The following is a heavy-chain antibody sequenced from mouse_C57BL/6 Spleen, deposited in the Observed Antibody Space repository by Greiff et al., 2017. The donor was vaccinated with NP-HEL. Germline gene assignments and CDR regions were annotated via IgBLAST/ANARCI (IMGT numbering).Heavy chain of an antibody. CDR1: GYTFTSYW. D-gene: IGHD2-3*01. CDR3: ARNDGYYEGFDY. CDR2: IYPSDSET. Sequence: VQLQQPGAELVRPGSSVKLSCKASGYTFTSYWMDWVKQRPGQGLEWIGNIYPSDSETHYNQKFKDKATLTVDKSSSTAYMQLSSLTSEDSAVYYCARNDGYYEGFDYWGQGTTLTVSS. V-gene: IGHV1-61*01. J-gene: IGHJ2*01.